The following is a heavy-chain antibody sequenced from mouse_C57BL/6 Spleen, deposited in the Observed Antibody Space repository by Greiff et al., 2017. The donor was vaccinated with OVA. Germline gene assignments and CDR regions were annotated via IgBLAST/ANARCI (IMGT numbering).Heavy chain of an antibody. J-gene: IGHJ2*01. V-gene: IGHV14-2*01. CDR2: IDPEDGAT. Sequence: VQLKESGAELVKPGASVKLSCTASGFNIKDYYMHWVKQRTEQGLEWIGRIDPEDGATKYAPQFQGKATITAATSSNTAYLQLSSLTSEDTAVYYCARGYYGSSYDYFDYWGQGTTLTVSS. CDR1: GFNIKDYY. D-gene: IGHD1-1*01. CDR3: ARGYYGSSYDYFDY.